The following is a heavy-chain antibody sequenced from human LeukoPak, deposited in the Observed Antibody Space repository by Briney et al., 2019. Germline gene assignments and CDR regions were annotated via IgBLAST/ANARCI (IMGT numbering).Heavy chain of an antibody. CDR3: ARQLRFLEWDDY. V-gene: IGHV1-69*05. CDR1: GDTFTTYA. D-gene: IGHD3-3*01. CDR2: IIPLLGTA. Sequence: SVKVSCKASGDTFTTYAVSWVRQAPGQGLEWMGTIIPLLGTANYTQKFQGRVTITTDESTSTAYMELSSLRSEDTAVYYCARQLRFLEWDDYWGQGTLVTVSS. J-gene: IGHJ4*02.